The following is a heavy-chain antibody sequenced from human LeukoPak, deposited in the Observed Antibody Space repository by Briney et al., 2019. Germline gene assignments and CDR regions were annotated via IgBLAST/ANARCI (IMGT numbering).Heavy chain of an antibody. V-gene: IGHV4-34*01. CDR2: INHSGST. Sequence: PSETLSLTCAVYGGSFSGYYWSWIRQPPGKGLEWIGEINHSGSTNYNPSLKSRVTISVDTSTNQFSLKLSSVTAADTAVYYCARVPYCGGDCYSPHFDYWGQGTLVTVSS. D-gene: IGHD2-21*02. CDR1: GGSFSGYY. CDR3: ARVPYCGGDCYSPHFDY. J-gene: IGHJ4*02.